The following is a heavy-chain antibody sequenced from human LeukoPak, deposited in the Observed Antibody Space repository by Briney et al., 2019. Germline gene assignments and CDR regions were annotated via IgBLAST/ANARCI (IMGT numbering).Heavy chain of an antibody. V-gene: IGHV3-7*01. CDR3: TRDRSRAEDD. CDR2: INQGGSDK. J-gene: IGHJ4*02. Sequence: GGSLRLSCAVSGFTFSSYWMSWVRQAPGKGLEWVANINQGGSDKYYVDSVKGRFTISRDNANNLLYLQMNSLRGEDTAVYYCTRDRSRAEDDWGQGTLVTVSS. D-gene: IGHD1-14*01. CDR1: GFTFSSYW.